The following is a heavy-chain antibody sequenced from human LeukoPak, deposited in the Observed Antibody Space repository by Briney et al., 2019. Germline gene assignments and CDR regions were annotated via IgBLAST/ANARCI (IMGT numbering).Heavy chain of an antibody. V-gene: IGHV3-30*03. Sequence: GGSLRLSCAASGFTFSSYGMHWVRQAPGKGLEWVAVISYDGSNKYYADSVKGRFTISRDNSKNTLYLQMNSLRAEDTAVYYCARDPSTVVTTFDYWGQGTLVTVSS. J-gene: IGHJ4*02. CDR3: ARDPSTVVTTFDY. D-gene: IGHD4-17*01. CDR1: GFTFSSYG. CDR2: ISYDGSNK.